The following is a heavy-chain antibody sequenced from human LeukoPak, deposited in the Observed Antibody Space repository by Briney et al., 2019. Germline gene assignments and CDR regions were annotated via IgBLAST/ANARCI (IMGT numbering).Heavy chain of an antibody. CDR1: GFTFSNAW. D-gene: IGHD3-10*01. CDR3: TTDLPPLWFGEYPSARGY. J-gene: IGHJ4*02. Sequence: GGSLRLSCAASGFTFSNAWMSWVRQAPGKGLEWVGRIKSKTDGGTTDYAAPVKGRFTISRDDSKNTLYLQMNSLKTEDTAVYYCTTDLPPLWFGEYPSARGYWGQGTLVTVSS. V-gene: IGHV3-15*01. CDR2: IKSKTDGGTT.